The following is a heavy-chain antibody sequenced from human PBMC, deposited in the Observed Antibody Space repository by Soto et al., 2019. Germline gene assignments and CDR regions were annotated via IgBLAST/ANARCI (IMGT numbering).Heavy chain of an antibody. CDR2: INPNSGGT. V-gene: IGHV1-2*04. J-gene: IGHJ3*02. D-gene: IGHD4-17*01. CDR3: AIHDYGDYGYAFDI. Sequence: ASVKVSCQASGYTFTGYYMHWVRQAPGQGLEWMGWINPNSGGTNYAQKFQGWVTMTRDTSISTAYMELSRLRSDDTAVYYCAIHDYGDYGYAFDIWGQGTMVTVSS. CDR1: GYTFTGYY.